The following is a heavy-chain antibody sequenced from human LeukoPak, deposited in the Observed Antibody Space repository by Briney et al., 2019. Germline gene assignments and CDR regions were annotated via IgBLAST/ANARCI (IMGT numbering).Heavy chain of an antibody. CDR1: GGSISSYY. V-gene: IGHV4-59*08. Sequence: PSETLSLTCTVSGGSISSYYWSCIRQPPGKGLEWIGYIYYSGSTNYNASLKSRLTISADTSKNQFSLKLSSVTAADTAVYFCARHEGYSYAFAYWGQGTLVTVSS. CDR2: IYYSGST. J-gene: IGHJ4*02. CDR3: ARHEGYSYAFAY. D-gene: IGHD5-18*01.